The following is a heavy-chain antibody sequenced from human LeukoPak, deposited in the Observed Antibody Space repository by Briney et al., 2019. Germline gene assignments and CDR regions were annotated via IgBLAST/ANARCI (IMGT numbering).Heavy chain of an antibody. Sequence: GGSLRLSCAVSGFTFSDHFLDWVRQASGKGLEWVGRSRNKAKSYTTEYAASVKGRFTISRDDSKNSLYLQMNSLETEDTAVYYCVRVGSVSGSDYLDYWGQGTLVTVSS. V-gene: IGHV3-72*01. CDR2: SRNKAKSYTT. D-gene: IGHD6-19*01. J-gene: IGHJ4*02. CDR1: GFTFSDHF. CDR3: VRVGSVSGSDYLDY.